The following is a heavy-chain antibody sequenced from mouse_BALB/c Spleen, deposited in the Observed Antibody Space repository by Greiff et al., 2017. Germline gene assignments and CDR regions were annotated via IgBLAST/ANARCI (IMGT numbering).Heavy chain of an antibody. V-gene: IGHV5-6-5*01. CDR1: GFTFSSYA. CDR2: ISSGGST. CDR3: ARGDYRYSFAY. J-gene: IGHJ3*01. D-gene: IGHD2-14*01. Sequence: EVQVVESGGGLVKPGGSLKLSCAASGFTFSSYAMSWVRQTPEKRLEWVASISSGGSTYYPDSVKGRFTISRDNARNILYLQMSSLRSEDTAMYYCARGDYRYSFAYWGQGTLVTVSA.